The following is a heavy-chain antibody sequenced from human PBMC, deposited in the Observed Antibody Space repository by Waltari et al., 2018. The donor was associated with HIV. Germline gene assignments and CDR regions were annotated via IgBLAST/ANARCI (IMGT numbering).Heavy chain of an antibody. D-gene: IGHD6-13*01. V-gene: IGHV3-33*01. Sequence: QVQLVESGGGVVQPGRSLRLSCATSGFTLSSYGMHWVRQAPGKGLEWVTLIWYYGSKRYYAGAGKGQYSISRDNSKNTLCLQMNRLRIADTAVYYGARKYSSSWGAPFDYWGRGTLVTVSS. J-gene: IGHJ4*02. CDR3: ARKYSSSWGAPFDY. CDR2: IWYYGSKR. CDR1: GFTLSSYG.